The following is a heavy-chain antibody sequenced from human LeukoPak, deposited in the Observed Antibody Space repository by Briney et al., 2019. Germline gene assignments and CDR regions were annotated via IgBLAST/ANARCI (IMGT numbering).Heavy chain of an antibody. Sequence: SVNVSCKASEGTFSSYAISWVRQAPGQGLEWMGGIIPIFGTANYAQKFQGRVTITADESTSTAYMELSSLRSEDTAVYYCARDFLSPLGYCSSISCPFGYWGQGTLVTVSS. J-gene: IGHJ4*02. CDR1: EGTFSSYA. V-gene: IGHV1-69*19. CDR3: ARDFLSPLGYCSSISCPFGY. D-gene: IGHD2-2*01. CDR2: IIPIFGTA.